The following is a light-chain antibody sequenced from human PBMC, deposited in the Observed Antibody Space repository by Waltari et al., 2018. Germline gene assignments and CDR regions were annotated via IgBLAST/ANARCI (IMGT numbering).Light chain of an antibody. V-gene: IGLV2-8*01. J-gene: IGLJ2*01. Sequence: QSALTQPPSASGSPGQSVTISCTGTNSDVGAYDYVPWYQHHPDKAPKLIIFEVNKWPSGVPDRFSGSKSGNTASLTVSGLQAEDEADYYCSSYAGTDNFVVFGGGTKLTVL. CDR3: SSYAGTDNFVV. CDR2: EVN. CDR1: NSDVGAYDY.